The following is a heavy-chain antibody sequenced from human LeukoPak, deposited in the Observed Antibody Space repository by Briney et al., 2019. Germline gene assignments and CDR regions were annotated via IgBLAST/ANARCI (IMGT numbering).Heavy chain of an antibody. D-gene: IGHD3-22*01. CDR1: GFTSSSYG. CDR3: AKRSSTSSGYFDL. J-gene: IGHJ4*02. CDR2: ISYDGSNK. Sequence: GGSLRLSCAASGFTSSSYGMHWVRQAPGKGLEWVAVISYDGSNKYYADSVKGRFTISRDNSKNTIYLQMNSLRAEDTAVYYCAKRSSTSSGYFDLWGRGTLVTVSS. V-gene: IGHV3-30*18.